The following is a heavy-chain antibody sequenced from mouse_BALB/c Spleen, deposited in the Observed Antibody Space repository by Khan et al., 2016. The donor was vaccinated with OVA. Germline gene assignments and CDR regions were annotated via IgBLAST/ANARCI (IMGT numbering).Heavy chain of an antibody. D-gene: IGHD4-1*01. CDR1: GFSFSSYS. Sequence: MQLEESGGDLVRPGGSLKLSCAASGFSFSSYSMSWVRQTPDKRLEWVATISSGGDYTYYPDSVKGRFTISRDNAKNTLYLHMSSLKSEDTAIYYCASHLTGSFAYWGQGTLVTVSA. J-gene: IGHJ3*01. CDR2: ISSGGDYT. CDR3: ASHLTGSFAY. V-gene: IGHV5-6*01.